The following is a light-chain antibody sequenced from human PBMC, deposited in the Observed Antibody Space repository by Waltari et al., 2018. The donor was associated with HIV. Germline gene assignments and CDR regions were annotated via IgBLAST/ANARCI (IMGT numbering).Light chain of an antibody. CDR3: QQRSSWPIT. V-gene: IGKV3-11*01. Sequence: EIVLTQSPATLSLSPGERATLSCRASQSVRSYLAWYQQKPGQAPRLLIFDTTSRATGVPARFSGSGSVTDFTLTISSLEPGDFGVYYCQQRSSWPITFGQGTRLEIK. J-gene: IGKJ5*01. CDR1: QSVRSY. CDR2: DTT.